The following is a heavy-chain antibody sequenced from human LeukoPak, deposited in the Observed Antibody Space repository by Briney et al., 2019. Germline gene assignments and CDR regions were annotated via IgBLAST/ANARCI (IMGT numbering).Heavy chain of an antibody. V-gene: IGHV4-38-2*01. CDR2: IYHSGST. Sequence: ASETLSLTCAVSGYSISSRYYWGWLRPSPGKGLEWIGIIYHSGSTYYNPSLKSRVTISVDTSKNQFYLKLSSVTAADTAVYYCARLSQLLSDYNRFDPWGEGTLVSVS. CDR3: ARLSQLLSDYNRFDP. D-gene: IGHD2-2*01. CDR1: GYSISSRYY. J-gene: IGHJ5*02.